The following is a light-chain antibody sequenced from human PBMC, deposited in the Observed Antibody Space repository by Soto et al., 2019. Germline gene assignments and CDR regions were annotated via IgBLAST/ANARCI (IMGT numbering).Light chain of an antibody. V-gene: IGKV3-20*01. Sequence: EIVLTQSPGTLSLSPGERATLSCRASQSVSSTYLAWYQQKPGQAPRLLIYGASTRATGIPDRFSGSGSGSDFTRTISTLEPEDFAVYYCQQYGSSRWTFGQGTKVEFK. J-gene: IGKJ1*01. CDR2: GAS. CDR1: QSVSSTY. CDR3: QQYGSSRWT.